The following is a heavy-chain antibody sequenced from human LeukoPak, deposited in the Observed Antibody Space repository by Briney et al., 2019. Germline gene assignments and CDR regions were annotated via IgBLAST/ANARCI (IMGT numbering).Heavy chain of an antibody. D-gene: IGHD3-10*01. CDR3: ARVMVRGVTFDY. V-gene: IGHV4-30-2*01. Sequence: SETLSLTCTVSGGSISSGGYYWSWIRQPPGKGLEWIGYIYHSGSTYYNPSLKSRVTISVDRSKNQFSLKLSSVTAADTAVYYCARVMVRGVTFDYWGQGTLVTVSS. CDR1: GGSISSGGYY. CDR2: IYHSGST. J-gene: IGHJ4*02.